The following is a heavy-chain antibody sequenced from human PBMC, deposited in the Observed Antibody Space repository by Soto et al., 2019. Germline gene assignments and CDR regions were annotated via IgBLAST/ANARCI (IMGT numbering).Heavy chain of an antibody. D-gene: IGHD3-3*01. Sequence: PSATLSLTCAVSGGSISSNDWWSWVRQPPGKGLEWIGEIYHSGRTNYNPSLKSRVTISVDKSDSQFSLKLTSVTAADTAVYYCARVDDLGIYWGQGTLVTVSS. J-gene: IGHJ4*02. CDR1: GGSISSNDW. CDR3: ARVDDLGIY. CDR2: IYHSGRT. V-gene: IGHV4-4*02.